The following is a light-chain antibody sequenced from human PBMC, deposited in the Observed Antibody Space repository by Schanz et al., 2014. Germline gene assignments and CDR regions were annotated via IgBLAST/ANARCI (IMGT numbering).Light chain of an antibody. CDR1: SSDVGSYNL. V-gene: IGLV2-14*02. Sequence: QSALTQPASVSGSPGQSITISCTGTSSDVGSYNLVSWYQHHPGKAPKLMIYEGSKRPSGVSNRFSGSKSGNTASLTISGLQAEDEADYYCSSFTRSSTLVVFGGGTKLTVL. CDR3: SSFTRSSTLVV. CDR2: EGS. J-gene: IGLJ2*01.